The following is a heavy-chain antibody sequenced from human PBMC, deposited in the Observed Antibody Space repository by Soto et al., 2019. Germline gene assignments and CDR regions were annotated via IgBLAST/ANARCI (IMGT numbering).Heavy chain of an antibody. CDR1: GYTFITYG. CDR3: ARDTSHYFDH. J-gene: IGHJ4*02. Sequence: ASVKVSCKASGYTFITYGVTWVRQAPGQGLEWMGWITPYNGKTHYAQKFQDRVTMTTDTAATTAYMELRSLTSDNSAMYFCARDTSHYFDHWGQGILVTVSS. D-gene: IGHD2-2*01. V-gene: IGHV1-18*01. CDR2: ITPYNGKT.